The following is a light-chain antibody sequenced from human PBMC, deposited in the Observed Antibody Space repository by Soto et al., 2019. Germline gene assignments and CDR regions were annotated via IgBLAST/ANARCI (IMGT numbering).Light chain of an antibody. CDR2: VAS. Sequence: DIQMTQSPSSLSASVGVRVTITCRASQSISRYLNWYQQKPGKAPNLLIYVASSLQSEVPSRFSGSGSGTEFTLTISNLQPDDFATYFCQQKTFGGGTKVDIK. V-gene: IGKV1-39*01. CDR3: QQKT. CDR1: QSISRY. J-gene: IGKJ4*01.